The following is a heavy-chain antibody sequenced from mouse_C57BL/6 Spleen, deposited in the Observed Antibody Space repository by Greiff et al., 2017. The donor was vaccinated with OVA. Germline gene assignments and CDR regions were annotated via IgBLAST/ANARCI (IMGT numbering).Heavy chain of an antibody. V-gene: IGHV1-42*01. D-gene: IGHD1-1*01. CDR2: INPSTGGT. CDR3: AVLRSHYFDY. Sequence: VKLMESGPELVKPGASVKISCKASGYSFTGYYMNWVKQSPEKSLEWIGEINPSTGGTTYNQKFKAKATLTVDKSSSTAYMQLKSLTSEDSAVYYCAVLRSHYFDYWGQGTTLTVSS. CDR1: GYSFTGYY. J-gene: IGHJ2*01.